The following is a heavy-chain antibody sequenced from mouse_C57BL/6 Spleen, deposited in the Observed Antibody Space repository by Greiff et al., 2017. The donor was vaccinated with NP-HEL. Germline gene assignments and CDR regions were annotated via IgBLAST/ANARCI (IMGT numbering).Heavy chain of an antibody. Sequence: EVQLQQSGSELVKPGASVKISCKASGYTFTDYYMNWVKQSHGKSLEWIGDINPNSGGTSYNQKFKGKATLTVDKSSSTAYMELRSLTSEDSAVYYCARSRAYSRNYAFDYWGKGTTLTVSS. V-gene: IGHV1-26*01. CDR2: INPNSGGT. D-gene: IGHD2-10*01. J-gene: IGHJ2*01. CDR3: ARSRAYSRNYAFDY. CDR1: GYTFTDYY.